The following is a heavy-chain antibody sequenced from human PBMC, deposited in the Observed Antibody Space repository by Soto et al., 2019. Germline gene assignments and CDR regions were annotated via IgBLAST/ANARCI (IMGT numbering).Heavy chain of an antibody. V-gene: IGHV3-23*01. CDR3: AKEPVGPDWYFDL. J-gene: IGHJ2*01. CDR1: GFTFRSYA. CDR2: ISGSGIST. Sequence: DVQLLESGGGLVQPGGSLRLSCAASGFTFRSYAMSWVRQAPGKGLEWVPGISGSGISTHYADSVKGRFTVSRDNSKNTLYLQMNGLRAEDTAVYNCAKEPVGPDWYFDLWGRGTLVTVSS.